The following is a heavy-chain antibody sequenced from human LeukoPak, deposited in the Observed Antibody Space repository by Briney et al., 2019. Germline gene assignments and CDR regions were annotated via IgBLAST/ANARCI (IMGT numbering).Heavy chain of an antibody. V-gene: IGHV3-15*01. D-gene: IGHD3-3*01. CDR1: GFTFSSYA. J-gene: IGHJ4*02. Sequence: GRSLRLSCAASGFTFSSYAMHWVRQAPGKGLEWVGRIKSKTDGGTTDYAAPVKGRFTISRDDSKNTLYLQMNSLKTEDTAVYYCGPDYDFWSWGQGTLVTVSS. CDR3: GPDYDFWS. CDR2: IKSKTDGGTT.